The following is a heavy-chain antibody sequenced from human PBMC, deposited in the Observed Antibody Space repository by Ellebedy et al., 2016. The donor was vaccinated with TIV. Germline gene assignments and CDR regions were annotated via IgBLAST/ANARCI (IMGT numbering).Heavy chain of an antibody. D-gene: IGHD2-2*01. CDR1: GFPFSSYP. J-gene: IGHJ4*02. CDR2: ISADGGTT. CDR3: VPSPAAYFDY. Sequence: PGGSLRLSCSGSGFPFSSYPMHWVRQAPGRGLEFVSAISADGGTTYYPDSVKGRFTVSRDNSRSTLYLQMSSLRAEDTAVYYCVPSPAAYFDYWGQGSQVTVSS. V-gene: IGHV3-64D*08.